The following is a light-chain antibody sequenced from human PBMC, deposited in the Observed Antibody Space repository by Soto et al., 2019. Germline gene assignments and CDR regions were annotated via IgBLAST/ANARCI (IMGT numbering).Light chain of an antibody. CDR1: SSNIGSNY. J-gene: IGLJ3*02. Sequence: QSVLTQPPSASGTPGPRVTISCSGSSSNIGSNYVYWYQQLPGTAPKLLIYRNNQQPSGVPDRFSGSKSGTSASLAISGLRSEDEADYYCAAWDDSLSGPVFCGGTAVTVL. CDR2: RNN. V-gene: IGLV1-47*01. CDR3: AAWDDSLSGPV.